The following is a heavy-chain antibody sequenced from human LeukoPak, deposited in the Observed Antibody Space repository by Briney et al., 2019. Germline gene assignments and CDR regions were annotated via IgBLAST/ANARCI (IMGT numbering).Heavy chain of an antibody. CDR3: AKVLGSHIAVSDPFDY. J-gene: IGHJ4*02. V-gene: IGHV3-23*01. Sequence: LIHPSSDTGLPVKSEDFGGRRQATRKGLEWVSAISGSGGTIFYADSVKGRFTISRDHSKNTLYLQMNSLRAEDTAVYYCAKVLGSHIAVSDPFDYWGQGTLVTVSS. CDR1: GLPVKSED. D-gene: IGHD3-16*01. CDR2: ISGSGGTI.